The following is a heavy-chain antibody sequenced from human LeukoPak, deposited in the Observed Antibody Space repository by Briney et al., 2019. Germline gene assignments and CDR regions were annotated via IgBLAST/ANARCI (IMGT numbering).Heavy chain of an antibody. D-gene: IGHD1-1*01. Sequence: GGSLRLSCAASGFTFSSYGMHWVRQAPGKGLEWVAFIRYDGSNKYYADSVKGRFTISRDNSKNTLYLQMNSLRAEDTAVYYCAKPYNWNEPHFDYWGQGTLVTVSS. V-gene: IGHV3-30*02. CDR2: IRYDGSNK. J-gene: IGHJ4*02. CDR1: GFTFSSYG. CDR3: AKPYNWNEPHFDY.